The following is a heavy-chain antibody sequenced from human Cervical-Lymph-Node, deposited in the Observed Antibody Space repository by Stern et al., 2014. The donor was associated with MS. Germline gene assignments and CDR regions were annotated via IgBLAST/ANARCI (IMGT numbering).Heavy chain of an antibody. CDR1: GFSLNTPGMC. D-gene: IGHD2-2*01. J-gene: IGHJ6*02. CDR2: IDLDDEK. V-gene: IGHV2-70*15. Sequence: QVTLKESGPALVKPTQTLTLTCTFSGFSLNTPGMCVTWIRQPPGKALEWLARIDLDDEKYYSTSLKTRLTVSKDTSKNQVVLRMTNMDPVDTATYYCARLEVPTSPGFHYYYYAMDVWGQGTTVTVSS. CDR3: ARLEVPTSPGFHYYYYAMDV.